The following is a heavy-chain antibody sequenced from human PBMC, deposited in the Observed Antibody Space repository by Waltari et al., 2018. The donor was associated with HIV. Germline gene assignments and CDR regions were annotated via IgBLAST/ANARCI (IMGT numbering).Heavy chain of an antibody. Sequence: EVQLVESGGGLVQPGGSLRLSCAASGFTFSSYWMSWVRQAPGKGLEWVANIKQDGSEKYYVDSVKVRFTISRDNAKNSLYLQMNSLRAEDTAVYYCARDYSSTSCYYFDYWGQGTLVTVSS. CDR2: IKQDGSEK. CDR3: ARDYSSTSCYYFDY. D-gene: IGHD2-2*01. J-gene: IGHJ4*02. V-gene: IGHV3-7*01. CDR1: GFTFSSYW.